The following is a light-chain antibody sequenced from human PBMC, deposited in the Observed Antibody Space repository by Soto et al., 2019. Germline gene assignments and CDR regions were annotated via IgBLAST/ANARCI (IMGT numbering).Light chain of an antibody. CDR1: SSDVGGYNY. CDR2: EVR. CDR3: SSYTSSFYV. J-gene: IGLJ1*01. Sequence: QSALTQPASVSGSPGRPITISCTGTSSDVGGYNYVSWYQQRPGKALKLMISEVRNRPSGVSNRCSGSKSGNTASLPISGLQAEDEADYYCSSYTSSFYVFGTGTKVTAL. V-gene: IGLV2-14*01.